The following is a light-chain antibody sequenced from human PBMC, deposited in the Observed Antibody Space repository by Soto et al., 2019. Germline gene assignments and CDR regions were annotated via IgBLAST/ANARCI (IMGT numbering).Light chain of an antibody. CDR1: SSNIGTKT. Sequence: SVLTQPPSASGAPGQRVTISCSGSSSNIGTKTVNWYRQLPGTAPKLLIYVNNQRPSGVPDRFSGSKSGTSASLAISGPQSEDETNYYCAAWDDNLNGYVFGTGTKVTVL. CDR2: VNN. V-gene: IGLV1-44*01. J-gene: IGLJ1*01. CDR3: AAWDDNLNGYV.